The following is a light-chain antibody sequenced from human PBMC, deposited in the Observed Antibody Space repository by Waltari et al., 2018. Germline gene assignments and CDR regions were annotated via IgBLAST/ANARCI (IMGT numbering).Light chain of an antibody. CDR3: QQCYSSPYT. CDR1: QSVLSSSNNKNY. J-gene: IGKJ2*01. CDR2: WAS. Sequence: DIVMTQSPDSLAVSLGESATINCKSSQSVLSSSNNKNYFGWYQQKPGQPPKLLISWASTRESGVPDRFSGSGSGTDFTLTISSLQAEDVAVYYCQQCYSSPYTFGQGTKLEIK. V-gene: IGKV4-1*01.